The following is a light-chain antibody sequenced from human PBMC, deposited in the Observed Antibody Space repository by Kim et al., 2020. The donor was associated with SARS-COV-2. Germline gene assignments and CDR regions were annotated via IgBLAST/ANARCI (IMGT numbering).Light chain of an antibody. CDR2: QVS. CDR3: MQGTRRPPNS. CDR1: QSLVYNDGNTY. V-gene: IGKV2-30*01. Sequence: PASISCRSSQSLVYNDGNTYLSWFQQRPGQSPRRLIYQVSNRDSGVPDRFSGSGSGTDFTLKISRVEAEDVGAYYCMQGTRRPPNSFGQGTKLEI. J-gene: IGKJ2*01.